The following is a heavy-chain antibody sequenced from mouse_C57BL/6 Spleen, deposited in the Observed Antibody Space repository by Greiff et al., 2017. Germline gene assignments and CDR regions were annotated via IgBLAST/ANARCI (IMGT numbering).Heavy chain of an antibody. V-gene: IGHV1-64*01. CDR2: IHPNSGST. J-gene: IGHJ3*01. CDR3: ASTHYYGSSYEAY. Sequence: VQLQQPGAELVKPGASVKLSCKASGYTFTSYWMHWVKQRPGQGLEWIGMIHPNSGSTNYNEKFKSKATLTVDKSSSTAYMQLSSLTSEDSAVYYCASTHYYGSSYEAYWGQGTLVTVSA. CDR1: GYTFTSYW. D-gene: IGHD1-1*01.